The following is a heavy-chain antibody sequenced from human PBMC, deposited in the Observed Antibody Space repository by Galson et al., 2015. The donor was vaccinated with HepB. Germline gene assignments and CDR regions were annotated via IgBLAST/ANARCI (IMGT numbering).Heavy chain of an antibody. CDR1: GFIFSSYA. V-gene: IGHV3-23*01. CDR3: AKNGDIVVVPAANIYMDV. CDR2: ISGSGGST. D-gene: IGHD2-2*01. Sequence: SLRLSCAASGFIFSSYAMSWVRQAPGKGLEWVSAISGSGGSTYCADSVKGRFTISRDNSKNTLYLQMNSLRAEDTAVYYCAKNGDIVVVPAANIYMDVWGKGTTVTVSS. J-gene: IGHJ6*03.